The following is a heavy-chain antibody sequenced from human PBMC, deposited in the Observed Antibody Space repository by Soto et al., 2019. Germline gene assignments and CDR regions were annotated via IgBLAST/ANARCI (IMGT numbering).Heavy chain of an antibody. V-gene: IGHV3-23*04. Sequence: EVQLVESGGGLVQPGGSLRLSCAASGFTFSSYAMSWVRQAPGKGLEWVSAISGSGGSTYYADSVKGRFTISRDNSKNTLYLQMNSLRAEDTAVYYCAKDGTGIAAAGTVRDIWGQGTMVTVSS. CDR2: ISGSGGST. CDR3: AKDGTGIAAAGTVRDI. CDR1: GFTFSSYA. D-gene: IGHD6-13*01. J-gene: IGHJ3*02.